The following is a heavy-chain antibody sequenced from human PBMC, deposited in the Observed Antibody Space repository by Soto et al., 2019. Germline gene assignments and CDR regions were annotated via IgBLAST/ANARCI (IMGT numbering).Heavy chain of an antibody. V-gene: IGHV1-69*13. CDR2: IIPIFGTA. CDR1: GGTFSSYA. CDR3: AREGSGSYSRLYYFDY. D-gene: IGHD1-26*01. J-gene: IGHJ4*02. Sequence: SVKVSCKASGGTFSSYAISWVRQAPGQGLEWMGGIIPIFGTANYAQKFQGRVTITAAESTSTAYMELSSLRSEDTAVYYCAREGSGSYSRLYYFDYWGQGTLVTVSS.